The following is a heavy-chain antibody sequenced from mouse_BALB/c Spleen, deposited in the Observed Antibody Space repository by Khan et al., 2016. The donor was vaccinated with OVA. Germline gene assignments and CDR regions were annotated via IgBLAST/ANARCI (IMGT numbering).Heavy chain of an antibody. J-gene: IGHJ4*01. CDR2: INTYTGEP. V-gene: IGHV9-3-1*01. CDR3: ARPPYFSYTLDY. CDR1: GYIFTNYG. Sequence: QIQLVQSGPELKKPGETVKISCKASGYIFTNYGINWVKQSPGKALKWMGWINTYTGEPTYADDFKGRFAFSLETSASTAYLQINNLKNEDTATYFCARPPYFSYTLDYWGQGTSVTVSS. D-gene: IGHD2-10*01.